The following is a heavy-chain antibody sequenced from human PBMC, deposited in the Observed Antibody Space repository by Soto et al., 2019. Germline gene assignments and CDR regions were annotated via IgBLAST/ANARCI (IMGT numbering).Heavy chain of an antibody. J-gene: IGHJ4*02. Sequence: PSETLSLTCTVSGGSISSYYWSWIRQPPGKGLEWIGYIYYSGSTNYNPSLKSRVTISVDTSKNQFSLKLSSVTAADTAVYYCARDKSAAAGVWGQGTLVTVSS. CDR3: ARDKSAAAGV. CDR2: IYYSGST. V-gene: IGHV4-59*01. CDR1: GGSISSYY. D-gene: IGHD6-13*01.